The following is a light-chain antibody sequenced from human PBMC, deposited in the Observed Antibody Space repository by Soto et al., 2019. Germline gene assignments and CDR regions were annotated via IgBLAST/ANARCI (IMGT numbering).Light chain of an antibody. Sequence: EIVLTQSPGTLSLSPGERATLSCRASQSVSRYLAWYQQKPGQAPRLLIYAASYRATGIPARFSGSGSGTDFTLTISSLEPEDFAIYYCQQRSNWITFGQGTRREIK. V-gene: IGKV3-11*01. CDR2: AAS. CDR3: QQRSNWIT. J-gene: IGKJ5*01. CDR1: QSVSRY.